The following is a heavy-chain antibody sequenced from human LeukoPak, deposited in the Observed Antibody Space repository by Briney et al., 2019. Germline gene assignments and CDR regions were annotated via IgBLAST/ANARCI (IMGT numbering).Heavy chain of an antibody. CDR1: GGSISSYY. CDR3: ARDDLQLVRRLGGTTEYYYYYYMDV. Sequence: PSETLSLTCTVSGGSISSYYWNWIRQPAGKGLEWIGRIHTSGSTNYNPSLKSRVTMSVDTSKNQFSLQLNSVTPEDTAVYFCARDDLQLVRRLGGTTEYYYYYYMDVWGKGTTVTVSS. V-gene: IGHV4-4*07. CDR2: IHTSGST. J-gene: IGHJ6*03. D-gene: IGHD6-13*01.